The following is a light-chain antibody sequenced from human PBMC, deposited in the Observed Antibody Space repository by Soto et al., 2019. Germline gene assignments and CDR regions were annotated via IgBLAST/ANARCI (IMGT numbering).Light chain of an antibody. CDR1: NTDIGGYNY. CDR2: DVT. J-gene: IGLJ1*01. CDR3: SSYRAYRTLEG. Sequence: QSVLTQPDSVSASLGESITISCTGTNTDIGGYNYVSWYQQHPGKAPKLVIYDVTSRPSGIPNRFSGSKSRFTASLTISGLQAEDDAHYFCSSYRAYRTLEGFGTGTKVTVL. V-gene: IGLV2-14*03.